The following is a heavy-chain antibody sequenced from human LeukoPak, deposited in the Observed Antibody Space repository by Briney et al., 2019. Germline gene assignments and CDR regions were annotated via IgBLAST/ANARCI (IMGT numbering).Heavy chain of an antibody. CDR3: ARGYCSGGSCYGGAFDI. CDR2: IGTAGDP. Sequence: GGSLRLSCAASGFTFSRYDMHWVRQATGKGLEWVSAIGTAGDPYYPGSVKGRFTISRENAENSLYLQMNSLRAGDTAVYYCARGYCSGGSCYGGAFDIWGQGTMVTVSS. V-gene: IGHV3-13*05. D-gene: IGHD2-15*01. J-gene: IGHJ3*02. CDR1: GFTFSRYD.